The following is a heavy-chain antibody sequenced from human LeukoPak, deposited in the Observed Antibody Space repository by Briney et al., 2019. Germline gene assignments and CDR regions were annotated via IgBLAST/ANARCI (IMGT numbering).Heavy chain of an antibody. CDR2: INPSGGST. V-gene: IGHV1-46*01. D-gene: IGHD3-22*01. J-gene: IGHJ4*02. Sequence: GASVKVSCKASGGTFSSYAISWVRQAPGQGLEWMGIINPSGGSTSYAQKFQGRVTMTRDTSTSTVYMELSSLRSEDTAVYYCATGHYYDSSGDIDYWGQGTLVTVSS. CDR1: GGTFSSYA. CDR3: ATGHYYDSSGDIDY.